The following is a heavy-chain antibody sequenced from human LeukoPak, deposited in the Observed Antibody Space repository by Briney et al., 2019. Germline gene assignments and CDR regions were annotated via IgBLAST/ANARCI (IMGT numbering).Heavy chain of an antibody. D-gene: IGHD2-2*01. CDR2: TYYRSKRYN. Sequence: SQTLSLTCAISGDSVSSNSAAWNWIRQSPSRGLEWLGRTYYRSKRYNDYAVPVKSRITINPDTSKNQFSLQLNSVTPEDTAVYYCAREVGCSSTSCLGPYDYWGQGTLVTVSS. CDR3: AREVGCSSTSCLGPYDY. CDR1: GDSVSSNSAA. V-gene: IGHV6-1*01. J-gene: IGHJ4*02.